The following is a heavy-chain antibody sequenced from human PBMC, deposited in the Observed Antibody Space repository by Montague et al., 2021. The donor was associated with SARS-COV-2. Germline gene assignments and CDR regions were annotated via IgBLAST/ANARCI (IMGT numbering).Heavy chain of an antibody. J-gene: IGHJ3*02. D-gene: IGHD3-10*01. CDR2: INGDATTT. V-gene: IGHV3-74*03. CDR1: GFTLGYTW. Sequence: SLRLSCAASGFTLGYTWMHWVRQAPGKGLVWISHINGDATTTKYADSVKGRFTISRDNAKSTLYLQLDSLRAEDTAVYYCVKDRGTPDAFDMGGQGTMATVS. CDR3: VKDRGTPDAFDM.